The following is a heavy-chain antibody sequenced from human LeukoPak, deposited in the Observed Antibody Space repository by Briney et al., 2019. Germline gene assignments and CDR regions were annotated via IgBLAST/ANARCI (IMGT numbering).Heavy chain of an antibody. J-gene: IGHJ2*01. CDR1: GGSISSYY. CDR3: ARVYYSNSYDYWYFDL. CDR2: IFYSGST. D-gene: IGHD6-13*01. Sequence: PSETLSLTCTVSGGSISSYYWSWIRQPPGKGLEWIGYIFYSGSTNYNPSLKSRVTISVDTSKNQFSLKLSSVTAADTAVYYCARVYYSNSYDYWYFDLRGRGTLVTVSS. V-gene: IGHV4-59*01.